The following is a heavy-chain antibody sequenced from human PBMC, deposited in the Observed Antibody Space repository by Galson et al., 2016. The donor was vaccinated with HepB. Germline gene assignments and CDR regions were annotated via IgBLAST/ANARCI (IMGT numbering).Heavy chain of an antibody. Sequence: SLRLSCAASGFTFNNYGMTWVRQPPGKGLEVVSSISRSGDSTDYADSVKGRFTISRDNSKNTLYLQMNSRRAEDTAVDYCVQGSTAPAVWGKGTAVTVSS. CDR1: GFTFNNYG. CDR2: ISRSGDST. CDR3: VQGSTAPAV. D-gene: IGHD2-2*01. J-gene: IGHJ6*04. V-gene: IGHV3-23*01.